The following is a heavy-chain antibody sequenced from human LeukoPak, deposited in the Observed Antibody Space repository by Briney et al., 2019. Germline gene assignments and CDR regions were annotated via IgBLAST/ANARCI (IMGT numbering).Heavy chain of an antibody. Sequence: GGSLRLSCAASGFTFSSYAMHWVRQAPGKGLEWVAVISYDGSNKYYADSVKGRFPISRDNSKNTLYLQMNSLRAEDTAVYYCAKDRLIVVVTATDYWGQGTLVTVSS. D-gene: IGHD2-21*02. J-gene: IGHJ4*02. CDR3: AKDRLIVVVTATDY. CDR1: GFTFSSYA. V-gene: IGHV3-30*04. CDR2: ISYDGSNK.